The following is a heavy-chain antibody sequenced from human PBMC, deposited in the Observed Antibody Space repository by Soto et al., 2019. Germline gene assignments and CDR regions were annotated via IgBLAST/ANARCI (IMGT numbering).Heavy chain of an antibody. CDR2: ISWDGGST. CDR3: AQDISGGVIVPYYYGMDV. V-gene: IGHV3-43D*04. CDR1: GLSFDDYV. D-gene: IGHD3-16*02. J-gene: IGHJ6*02. Sequence: GSLRLSXAACGLSFDDYVMHWARKDPGKGLEWVSLISWDGGSTYYADSVKGRFTISRDNSKNSLYLQMNSLRAEDTALYYCAQDISGGVIVPYYYGMDVCGQATTVTVSS.